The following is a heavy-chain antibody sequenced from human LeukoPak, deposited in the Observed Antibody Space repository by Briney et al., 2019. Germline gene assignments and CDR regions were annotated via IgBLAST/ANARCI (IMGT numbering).Heavy chain of an antibody. CDR3: ARATPMIVVATGAFDI. D-gene: IGHD3-22*01. J-gene: IGHJ3*02. V-gene: IGHV4-39*07. CDR1: GGSISSSSYY. Sequence: SETLSLTCTVSGGSISSSSYYWGWIRQPPGKGLEWIGSIYYSGSTYYNPSLKSRVTISVDTSKNQFSLKLSSVTAADTAVYYCARATPMIVVATGAFDIWGQGTMVTVSS. CDR2: IYYSGST.